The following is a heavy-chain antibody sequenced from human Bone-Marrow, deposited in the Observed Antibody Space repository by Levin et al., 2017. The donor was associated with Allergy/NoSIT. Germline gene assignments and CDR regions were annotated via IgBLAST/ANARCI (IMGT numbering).Heavy chain of an antibody. CDR3: ARDGGDYYGSGSYYNVRWFDP. Sequence: GESLKISCAASGFTFSSYAMHWVRQAPGKGLEWVAVISYDGSNKYYADSVKGRFTISRDNSKNTLYLQMNSLRAEDTAVYYCARDGGDYYGSGSYYNVRWFDPWGQGTLVTISS. D-gene: IGHD3-10*01. CDR1: GFTFSSYA. CDR2: ISYDGSNK. V-gene: IGHV3-30-3*01. J-gene: IGHJ5*02.